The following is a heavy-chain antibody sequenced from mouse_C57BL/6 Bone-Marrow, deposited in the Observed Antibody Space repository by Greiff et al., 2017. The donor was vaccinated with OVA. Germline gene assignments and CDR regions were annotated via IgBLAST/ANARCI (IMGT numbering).Heavy chain of an antibody. V-gene: IGHV1-53*01. J-gene: IGHJ4*01. Sequence: VQLQQPGTELVKPGASVKLSCKASGYTFTSYWMHWVKQRPGQGLEWIGNINPSNGGTNYNEKFKSKSTLTVATSSSTAYMQLSSLTSEDAAVDYCARWDLYAMDYWGQGTSVTVSS. CDR1: GYTFTSYW. CDR3: ARWDLYAMDY. D-gene: IGHD4-1*01. CDR2: INPSNGGT.